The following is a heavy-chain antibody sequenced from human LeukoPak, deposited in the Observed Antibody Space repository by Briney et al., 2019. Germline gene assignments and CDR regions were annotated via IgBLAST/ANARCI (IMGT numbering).Heavy chain of an antibody. J-gene: IGHJ1*01. D-gene: IGHD2-8*02. V-gene: IGHV3-30*02. CDR1: GFTFSSYG. Sequence: GGSLRLSCAASGFTFSSYGMHWVRQAPGKGLEWVAFIRYDGSNKYYADSVKGRFTISRDNSKNTLYLQMNSLRAEDTAVYYCGFSYLVQPEYFQHWGQGTLVTVSS. CDR3: GFSYLVQPEYFQH. CDR2: IRYDGSNK.